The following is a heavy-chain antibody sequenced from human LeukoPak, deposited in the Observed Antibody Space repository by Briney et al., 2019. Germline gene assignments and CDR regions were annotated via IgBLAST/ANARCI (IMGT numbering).Heavy chain of an antibody. J-gene: IGHJ3*02. Sequence: GESLKISCEGSGYTFTKYWVAWVRQMPGKGLEWMGVIFPGDSDTRDSPFFQGQVTISAGKSISTAYLQWNSLKASDTAIYYCARRATLRDAFDMWGQGTMVTVSS. D-gene: IGHD2/OR15-2a*01. CDR3: ARRATLRDAFDM. V-gene: IGHV5-51*01. CDR2: IFPGDSDT. CDR1: GYTFTKYW.